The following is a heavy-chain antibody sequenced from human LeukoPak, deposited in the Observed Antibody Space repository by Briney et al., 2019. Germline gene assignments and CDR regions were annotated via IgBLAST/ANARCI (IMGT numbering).Heavy chain of an antibody. D-gene: IGHD2-21*01. Sequence: PGGSLRLSCAASGFTFSSYAMSCVRQAPGKGLEWVSAISGSGDSTHYADSVKGRFTISSDISKNTLYLQMNTLRAEDTAVYFCARDHSPVLATHFDYWGQGTLVTVSS. CDR1: GFTFSSYA. CDR3: ARDHSPVLATHFDY. J-gene: IGHJ4*02. CDR2: ISGSGDST. V-gene: IGHV3-23*01.